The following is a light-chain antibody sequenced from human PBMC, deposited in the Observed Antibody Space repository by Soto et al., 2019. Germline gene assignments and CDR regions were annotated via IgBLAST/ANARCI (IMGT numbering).Light chain of an antibody. CDR2: EVS. V-gene: IGLV2-8*01. CDR1: SSDVGGYNY. Sequence: QSALTQPPSASGSPVQSVAIFCTGTSSDVGGYNYVSWYQQHPGKAPKLMIYEVSKRPSGVPDRFSGSKSGNTASLTVSRLQAEDEADYYCSSYVGSNNFYVFGTGTKVTVL. CDR3: SSYVGSNNFYV. J-gene: IGLJ1*01.